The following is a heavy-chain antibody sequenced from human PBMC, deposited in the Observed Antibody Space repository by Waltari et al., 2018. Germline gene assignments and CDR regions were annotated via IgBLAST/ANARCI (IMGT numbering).Heavy chain of an antibody. Sequence: QVQLQQWGAGLLKPSETLSLTCAVYGGSFSGYSWSWIRQPPGKGLEWIGEINHSGSTNYNPSLKSRVTISVDTSNNQFSLKLSSVTAADTAVYYCARVPSTWFDPWGQGTLVTVSS. J-gene: IGHJ5*02. CDR3: ARVPSTWFDP. CDR1: GGSFSGYS. CDR2: INHSGST. V-gene: IGHV4-34*01.